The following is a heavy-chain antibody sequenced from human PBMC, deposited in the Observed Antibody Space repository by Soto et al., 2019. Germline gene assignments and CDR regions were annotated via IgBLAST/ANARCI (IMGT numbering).Heavy chain of an antibody. J-gene: IGHJ5*02. CDR2: INPNSGGT. V-gene: IGHV1-2*02. CDR3: ARYPEHCSSTSCYVIGFDP. Sequence: GASVKVSCKASGYTFTGYYMHWVRQAPGQGLEWMGWINPNSGGTNYAQKFQGRVTMTRDTSISTAYMELSRLRSDDTAVYYCARYPEHCSSTSCYVIGFDPWGQGTLVTAPQ. CDR1: GYTFTGYY. D-gene: IGHD2-2*01.